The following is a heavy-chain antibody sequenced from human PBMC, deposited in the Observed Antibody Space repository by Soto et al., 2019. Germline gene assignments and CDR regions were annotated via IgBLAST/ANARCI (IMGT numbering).Heavy chain of an antibody. J-gene: IGHJ4*02. D-gene: IGHD4-17*01. CDR1: GAAISSGADY. Sequence: SETLSLTCTVSGAAISSGADYWSRVLQAPGKGLEWVGYIYYSGSSYYNPSLKRRLDISLDVSKNLFSLRLTSVTGSDTAVYLCARGGYGVDRLPYWGPGMLVTASS. V-gene: IGHV4-30-4*01. CDR3: ARGGYGVDRLPY. CDR2: IYYSGSS.